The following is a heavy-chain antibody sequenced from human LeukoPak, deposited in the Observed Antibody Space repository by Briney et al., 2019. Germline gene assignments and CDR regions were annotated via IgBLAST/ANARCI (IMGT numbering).Heavy chain of an antibody. CDR1: GYTFSVYI. Sequence: ASVKVSSKDSGYTFSVYIPYCVRQAPGQGLEWMGWINPNSGGTNYAQKFQGRVTMTRDTSISTAYMELSRLRSDDTAVYYCAVSSSWYHYAFDIWGQGTMVTVSS. V-gene: IGHV1-2*02. CDR3: AVSSSWYHYAFDI. J-gene: IGHJ3*02. CDR2: INPNSGGT. D-gene: IGHD6-13*01.